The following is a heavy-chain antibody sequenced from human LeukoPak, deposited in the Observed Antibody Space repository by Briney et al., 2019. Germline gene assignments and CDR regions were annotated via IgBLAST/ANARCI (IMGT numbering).Heavy chain of an antibody. CDR2: ISYDGSNK. V-gene: IGHV3-30*18. J-gene: IGHJ3*02. D-gene: IGHD2-2*02. Sequence: PGGSLRLSCAASGFTFSSYGMHWVRQAPGKGLEWVAVISYDGSNKYYADSVKGRFTISRDNSKNTLYLQMNSLRAEDTAVYYCAKYEYCSSTSCYMAHDAFDIWGQGTMVTVSS. CDR3: AKYEYCSSTSCYMAHDAFDI. CDR1: GFTFSSYG.